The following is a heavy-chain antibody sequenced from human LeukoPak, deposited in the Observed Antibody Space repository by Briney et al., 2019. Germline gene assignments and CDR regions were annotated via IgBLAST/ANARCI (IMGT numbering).Heavy chain of an antibody. CDR2: INPNSGGT. Sequence: ASVKVSCKASGYACTGYYMHWVRQAPGQGLEWMGWINPNSGGTNYAQKFQGRVTMTRDTSISTAYMELSRLRSDDTAVYYCARDGSQVVAANWFDPWGQGTLVTVSS. D-gene: IGHD2-15*01. J-gene: IGHJ5*02. CDR1: GYACTGYY. CDR3: ARDGSQVVAANWFDP. V-gene: IGHV1-2*02.